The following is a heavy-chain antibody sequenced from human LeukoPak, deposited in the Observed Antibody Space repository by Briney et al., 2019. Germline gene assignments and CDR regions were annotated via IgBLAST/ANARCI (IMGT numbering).Heavy chain of an antibody. V-gene: IGHV4-59*08. Sequence: SETLSLTCTVPGGSISSYYWSWIRQPPGKGLEWIGYIYYSGSTNYNPSLKSRVTISVDTSKNQFSLKLSSVTAADTAVYYCARHDPIVGTPDAFDIWGQGTMVTVSS. D-gene: IGHD1-26*01. CDR2: IYYSGST. CDR3: ARHDPIVGTPDAFDI. J-gene: IGHJ3*02. CDR1: GGSISSYY.